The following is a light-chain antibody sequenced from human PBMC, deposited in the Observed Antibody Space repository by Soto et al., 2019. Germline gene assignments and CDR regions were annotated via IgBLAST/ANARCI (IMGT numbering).Light chain of an antibody. J-gene: IGKJ4*01. CDR1: QSIGSW. CDR3: QQLRMYPST. Sequence: DTQMTKSPSTLSASAAYIVTITCRASQSIGSWLAWYQQKPGKAPKLLIYKTSILENGVPSRFSGSGSGTEFTLSISSLQPEDFATYYCQQLRMYPSTFGGGTKVDIK. CDR2: KTS. V-gene: IGKV1-5*03.